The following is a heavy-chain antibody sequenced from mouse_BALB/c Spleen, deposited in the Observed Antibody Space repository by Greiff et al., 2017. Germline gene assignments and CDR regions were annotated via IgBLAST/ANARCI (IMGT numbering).Heavy chain of an antibody. CDR1: GFAFSSYD. D-gene: IGHD2-4*01. CDR3: ARHAGDYDLAWFAY. CDR2: ISSGCGST. J-gene: IGHJ3*01. V-gene: IGHV5-12-1*01. Sequence: EVKLMESGGGLVKPGGSLKLSCAASGFAFSSYDMSWVRQTPEKRLEWVAYISSGCGSTYYPDTVKGRFTISRDNAKNTRYLQMSSLKSEDTAMYYCARHAGDYDLAWFAYWGEGRLVTVSA.